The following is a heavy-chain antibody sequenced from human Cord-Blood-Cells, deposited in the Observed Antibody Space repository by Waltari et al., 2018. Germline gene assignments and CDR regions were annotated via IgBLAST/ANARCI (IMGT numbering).Heavy chain of an antibody. CDR3: ARSRVGATYYYYYYGMDV. V-gene: IGHV3-48*03. D-gene: IGHD1-26*01. Sequence: EVQLVESGGGLVQPGGSLRLSCAASGFTFSSYEMNWVRPAPGKGLEWVSYISSSGSTIYYADSVKGRFTISRDNAKNSLYLQMNSLRAEDTAVYYCARSRVGATYYYYYYGMDVWGQGTTVTVSS. CDR2: ISSSGSTI. CDR1: GFTFSSYE. J-gene: IGHJ6*02.